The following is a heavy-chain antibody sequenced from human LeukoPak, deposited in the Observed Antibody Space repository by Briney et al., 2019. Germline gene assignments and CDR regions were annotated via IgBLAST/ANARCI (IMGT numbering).Heavy chain of an antibody. CDR2: IIPILGIA. D-gene: IGHD1-14*01. CDR1: GGTFSSYA. J-gene: IGHJ4*02. Sequence: SVKVSCKASGGTFSSYAISWVRQAPGQGLEWMGRIIPILGIANYAQKFQGRATITADKSTSTAYMELSSLRSEDTAVYYCARADLRTFDYFDYWGQGTLVTVSS. CDR3: ARADLRTFDYFDY. V-gene: IGHV1-69*04.